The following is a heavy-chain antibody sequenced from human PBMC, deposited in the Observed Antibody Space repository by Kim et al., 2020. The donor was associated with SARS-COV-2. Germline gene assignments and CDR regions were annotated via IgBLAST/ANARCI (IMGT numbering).Heavy chain of an antibody. CDR1: GFTFSSYA. CDR3: ARDGPVIAIFGYLDV. V-gene: IGHV3-64*01. CDR2: ISSNGGST. D-gene: IGHD3-3*01. Sequence: GGSLRLSCAASGFTFSSYAMHWVRQAPGKGLEYVSTISSNGGSTYYANSVKGRFTISRDNSKNTLSLQMGSLRAEDMAVYYCARDGPVIAIFGYLDVWGKGTTVTVSS. J-gene: IGHJ6*04.